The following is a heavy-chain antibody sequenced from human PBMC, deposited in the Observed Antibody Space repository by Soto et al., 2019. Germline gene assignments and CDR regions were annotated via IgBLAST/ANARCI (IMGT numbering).Heavy chain of an antibody. CDR3: ARQAAAAGTSYYYYYYGMDV. J-gene: IGHJ6*02. Sequence: GESLKISCKGSGYSFTSYWIGWVRQMPGKGLEWMGIIYPRDSDTRYSPSFQGQVTISADKSISTAYLQWSSLKASDTAMYYCARQAAAAGTSYYYYYYGMDVWGQGTTVTVS. CDR1: GYSFTSYW. CDR2: IYPRDSDT. V-gene: IGHV5-51*01. D-gene: IGHD6-13*01.